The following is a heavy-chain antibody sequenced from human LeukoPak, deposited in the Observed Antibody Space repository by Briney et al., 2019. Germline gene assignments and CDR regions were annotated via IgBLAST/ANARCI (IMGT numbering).Heavy chain of an antibody. CDR2: MNPNSGNT. D-gene: IGHD3-22*01. V-gene: IGHV1-8*01. CDR1: GYTFTSYD. J-gene: IGHJ4*02. CDR3: ARGRPESGETYYYHSSGYSSY. Sequence: ASVKVSCKASGYTFTSYDINWVRRATGQGLEWMGWMNPNSGNTGYAQKFQGRVTMTRNTSISTAYMELSSLRSEDTAVYYCARGRPESGETYYYHSSGYSSYWGQGTLVTVSS.